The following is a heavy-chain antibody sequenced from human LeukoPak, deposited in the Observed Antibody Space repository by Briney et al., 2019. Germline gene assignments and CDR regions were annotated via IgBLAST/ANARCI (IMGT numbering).Heavy chain of an antibody. CDR3: AKDRGYGGNSALDY. CDR2: ISGSSGTA. CDR1: GFTFSSYG. D-gene: IGHD4-23*01. Sequence: GASLRLSCATSGFTFSSYGMSWVRQAPGKGLEGVSAISGSSGTAYYADSVKGRFTISRDNSKNTLYLQMNSLRAEDTAVYYCAKDRGYGGNSALDYWGQGTLVIVSS. V-gene: IGHV3-23*01. J-gene: IGHJ4*02.